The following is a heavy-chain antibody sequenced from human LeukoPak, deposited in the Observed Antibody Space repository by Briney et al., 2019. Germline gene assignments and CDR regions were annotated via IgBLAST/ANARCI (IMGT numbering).Heavy chain of an antibody. CDR3: AKDADPYGSGSYDY. J-gene: IGHJ4*02. Sequence: RRCLRLSSAASGFTPDDYAMHWVRQAPGKGLEWVSGNSRNSGNIGYVDSVKGRFTISRDNAKNSLYLQMNSLRAEDMALYYCAKDADPYGSGSYDYWGQGTLVTVSS. D-gene: IGHD1-26*01. CDR2: NSRNSGNI. V-gene: IGHV3-9*02. CDR1: GFTPDDYA.